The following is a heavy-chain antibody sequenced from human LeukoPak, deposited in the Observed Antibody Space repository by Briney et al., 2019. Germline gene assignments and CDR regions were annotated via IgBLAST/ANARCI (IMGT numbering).Heavy chain of an antibody. V-gene: IGHV1-18*01. D-gene: IGHD1-1*01. J-gene: IGHJ4*02. Sequence: ASVKVSCKASGYTFTTYNINWVRQAPGQGLEWMGWISGYNGNTNYAQKLQGRVTMTTDTSTSTAYMELRSLKSDDTAVYYCARGTGNNWYDYFDYWGQGTLVTVSS. CDR2: ISGYNGNT. CDR1: GYTFTTYN. CDR3: ARGTGNNWYDYFDY.